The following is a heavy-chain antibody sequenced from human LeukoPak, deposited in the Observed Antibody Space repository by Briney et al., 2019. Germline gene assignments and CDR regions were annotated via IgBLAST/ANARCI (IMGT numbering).Heavy chain of an antibody. D-gene: IGHD2-2*01. Sequence: GGSLRLSCAASGFTFSNYGMHWVRQAPGKGLEGVAFVRYDGTTKFYADSVKGRFTISRDNSKTTLYLQMNSLRAEDTAVYYCAKDVPTAYFDYWGQGTLVTVSS. V-gene: IGHV3-30*02. CDR3: AKDVPTAYFDY. CDR2: VRYDGTTK. CDR1: GFTFSNYG. J-gene: IGHJ4*02.